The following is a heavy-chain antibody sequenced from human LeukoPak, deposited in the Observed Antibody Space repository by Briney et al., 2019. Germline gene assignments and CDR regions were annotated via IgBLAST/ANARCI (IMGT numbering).Heavy chain of an antibody. CDR3: ARDRVYYDSSGYYYYYYGMDV. CDR1: GGSISSGGYS. CDR2: IYHSGST. V-gene: IGHV4-30-2*01. D-gene: IGHD3-22*01. Sequence: PSQTLSLTCAVSGGSISSGGYSWSWIRQPPGKGLEWIGYIYHSGSTYYNPSLKSRVTISVDRSKNQFSLKLSSVTAADTAVYYCARDRVYYDSSGYYYYYYGMDVWGRGTTVTVSS. J-gene: IGHJ6*02.